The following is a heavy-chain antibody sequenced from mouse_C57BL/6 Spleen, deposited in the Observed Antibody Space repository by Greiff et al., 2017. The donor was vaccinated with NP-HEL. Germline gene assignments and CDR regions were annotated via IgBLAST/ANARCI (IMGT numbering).Heavy chain of an antibody. Sequence: VQLQESGAELVRPGASVKLSCKASGYTFTDYYINWVKQRPGQGLEWIARIYPGSGNTYYNEKFKGKATLTAEKSSSTAYMQLSSLTSEDSAVYFCARAGIYYGSSYVDYWGQGTTLTVSS. J-gene: IGHJ2*01. CDR2: IYPGSGNT. D-gene: IGHD1-1*01. CDR3: ARAGIYYGSSYVDY. V-gene: IGHV1-76*01. CDR1: GYTFTDYY.